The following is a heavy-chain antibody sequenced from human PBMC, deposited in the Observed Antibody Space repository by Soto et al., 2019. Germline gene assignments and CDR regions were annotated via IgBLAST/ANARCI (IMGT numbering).Heavy chain of an antibody. D-gene: IGHD3-16*01. CDR1: GFTFSSYA. CDR3: AKERDLYHCVCGSDNYTGATDFHP. CDR2: ISGSGGST. V-gene: IGHV3-23*01. J-gene: IGHJ1*01. Sequence: PGGSLRLSCAASGFTFSSYAMSWVRQAPGKGLEWVSAISGSGGSTYYADSVKGRFTISRDNSKNTLYLQMNSLRAEDTAVYYCAKERDLYHCVCGSDNYTGATDFHPLAQGTL.